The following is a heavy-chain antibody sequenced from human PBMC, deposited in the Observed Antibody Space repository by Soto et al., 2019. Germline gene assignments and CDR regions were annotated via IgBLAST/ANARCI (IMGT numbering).Heavy chain of an antibody. CDR1: GFTVSSNY. Sequence: EVQLLESGGGLVQPGGSLRLSCAASGFTVSSNYMSWVRQAPGKGLEWVSVIYSGGSTYYADSVKGRFTISRDNSKNTLYLQMNSLRAEDTAVYYCARGYSSGWYYYGMDVWGQGTTVTVSS. D-gene: IGHD6-19*01. CDR3: ARGYSSGWYYYGMDV. V-gene: IGHV3-66*01. CDR2: IYSGGST. J-gene: IGHJ6*02.